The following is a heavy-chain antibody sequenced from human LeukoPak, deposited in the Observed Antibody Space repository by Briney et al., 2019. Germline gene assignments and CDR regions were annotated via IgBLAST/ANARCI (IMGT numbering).Heavy chain of an antibody. CDR2: ITYDGSTR. CDR1: GFTFNSYG. J-gene: IGHJ4*02. CDR3: ARDERWIQFNY. D-gene: IGHD5-18*01. V-gene: IGHV3-30*03. Sequence: GRSLRLSCVGSGFTFNSYGMHWVRQAPGKGLQWVAAITYDGSTRYHADSVKGRFTISRDNYKNTLYLHMNALRVEDTAIYYCARDERWIQFNYWGQGTLVTVSS.